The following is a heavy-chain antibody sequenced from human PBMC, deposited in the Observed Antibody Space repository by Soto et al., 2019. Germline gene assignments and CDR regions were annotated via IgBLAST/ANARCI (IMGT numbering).Heavy chain of an antibody. CDR2: INHSGST. J-gene: IGHJ4*02. CDR3: ARRWGTTFDY. CDR1: GGSFSGYY. Sequence: SETLSLTCAVYGGSFSGYYWSWIRQPPGKGLEWIGEINHSGSTNYNPSLKSRVTISVDTSKNQCSLNLSSLTAADTAVYYCARRWGTTFDYWGQGTLVTVSS. V-gene: IGHV4-34*01. D-gene: IGHD3-16*01.